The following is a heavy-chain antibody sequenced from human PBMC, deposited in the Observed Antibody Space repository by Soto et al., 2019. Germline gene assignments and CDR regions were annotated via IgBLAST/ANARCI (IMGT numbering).Heavy chain of an antibody. CDR3: ARHQAPGVGLEWPCCFDP. CDR2: IDYSGST. V-gene: IGHV4-39*01. Sequence: SETLSLTCTVSGGSISSSSYYWGWIRQPPGKGLEWIGSIDYSGSTYYNPSLKSRVTISVDTSKNQFSLKLSSVTAADTAVYYCARHQAPGVGLEWPCCFDPWGQGTLVTVSS. CDR1: GGSISSSSYY. J-gene: IGHJ5*02. D-gene: IGHD3-3*01.